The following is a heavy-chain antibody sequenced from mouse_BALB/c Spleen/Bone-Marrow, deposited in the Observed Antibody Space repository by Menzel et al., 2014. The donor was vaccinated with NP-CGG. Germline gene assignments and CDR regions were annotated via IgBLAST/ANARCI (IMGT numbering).Heavy chain of an antibody. D-gene: IGHD2-14*01. Sequence: QVQLKESGPELVRPGVSVKISCKGSGYTFTDYAMHWVKQSHAKSLEWIGVISTYSGNTNYNQKFKGKATMTVDKSSSTAYMQLSSLTSEDSAVYYCARSAYYRSLFAYWGQGTLVTVSA. J-gene: IGHJ3*01. CDR1: GYTFTDYA. CDR2: ISTYSGNT. V-gene: IGHV1-67*01. CDR3: ARSAYYRSLFAY.